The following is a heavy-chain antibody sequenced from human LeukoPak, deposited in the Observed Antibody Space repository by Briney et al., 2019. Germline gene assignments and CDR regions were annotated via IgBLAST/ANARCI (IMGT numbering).Heavy chain of an antibody. CDR3: VAAAGTGAFYI. J-gene: IGHJ3*02. CDR1: GFTFSDRY. V-gene: IGHV3-72*01. Sequence: AGGSLRLSCAASGFTFSDRYMDWVRRAPGKGLEWVGRIRNKANSYTTEYAASVKGRFTISRDGSKNSLYLQMNSLKSEDTAVYYCVAAAGTGAFYIWGQGTMLTVSS. CDR2: IRNKANSYTT. D-gene: IGHD6-13*01.